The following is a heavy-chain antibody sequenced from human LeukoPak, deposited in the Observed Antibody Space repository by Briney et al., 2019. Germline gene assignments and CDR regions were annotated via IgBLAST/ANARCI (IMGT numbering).Heavy chain of an antibody. CDR2: IYSDGST. Sequence: GGSLRLSCAASGFTDSSNYMSWVRQAPGKGLEWVSFIYSDGSTYYADSVKGRFTISRDTSKNTLYLQMNSLRAEDTAVYFCARVVTGTTYLRLYYFDSWGQGTLVTVSS. D-gene: IGHD1-7*01. J-gene: IGHJ4*02. V-gene: IGHV3-53*01. CDR3: ARVVTGTTYLRLYYFDS. CDR1: GFTDSSNY.